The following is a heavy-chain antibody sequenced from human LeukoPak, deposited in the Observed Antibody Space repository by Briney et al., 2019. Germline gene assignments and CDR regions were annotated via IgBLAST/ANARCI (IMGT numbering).Heavy chain of an antibody. D-gene: IGHD2-15*01. V-gene: IGHV1-18*01. J-gene: IGHJ6*02. CDR3: ARGSRCSGGSCYWVNYYYYGMDV. CDR2: ISAYNGNT. CDR1: GYTFTSYG. Sequence: ASVKVSCKASGYTFTSYGISWVRQAPGQGLEWMGWISAYNGNTNYAQKLQGRVTMTRNTPISTAYMELSSLRSEDTAVYYCARGSRCSGGSCYWVNYYYYGMDVWGQGTTVTVSS.